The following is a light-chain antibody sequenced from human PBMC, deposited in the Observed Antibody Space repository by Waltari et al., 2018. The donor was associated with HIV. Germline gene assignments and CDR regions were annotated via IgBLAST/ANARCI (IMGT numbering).Light chain of an antibody. V-gene: IGLV7-46*01. CDR3: LLSYAGSRPVV. CDR1: SGPVTSGHH. J-gene: IGLJ2*01. CDR2: DTT. Sequence: QAVVTQEPSLTVSPGGTVTLTCGSSSGPVTSGHHPYWFQQKPGQAPRTLIYDTTYTPSLAPARFAGSLLGGKAALTLSGARPEDEAYYYCLLSYAGSRPVVFGGGTKLTVV.